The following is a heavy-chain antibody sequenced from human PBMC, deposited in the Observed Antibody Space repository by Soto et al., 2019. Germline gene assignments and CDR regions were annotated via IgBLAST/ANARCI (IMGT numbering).Heavy chain of an antibody. Sequence: SETLSLTCTVSGGSISSYYWSWIRQPPGKGLEWIGYIYYSGSTNYNPSLKSRVTISVDTSKNQFSLKLSSVTAADTAVYYCARLSRPLYYFDYWGQGTLVTVSS. V-gene: IGHV4-59*01. J-gene: IGHJ4*02. CDR2: IYYSGST. CDR3: ARLSRPLYYFDY. CDR1: GGSISSYY.